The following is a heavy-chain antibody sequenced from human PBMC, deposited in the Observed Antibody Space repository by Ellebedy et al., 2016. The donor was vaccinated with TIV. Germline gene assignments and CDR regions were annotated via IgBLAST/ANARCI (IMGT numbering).Heavy chain of an antibody. J-gene: IGHJ4*02. V-gene: IGHV1-2*02. Sequence: ASVKVSXKASGYTFTGYYMHWVRQAPGQGLEWMGWINPNSGGTNYAQKFQGRVTMTRDTSISTAYMELSRLRSDDTAVYYCARAVIHSGSYLDYFDYWGQGTLVTVSS. D-gene: IGHD1-26*01. CDR1: GYTFTGYY. CDR3: ARAVIHSGSYLDYFDY. CDR2: INPNSGGT.